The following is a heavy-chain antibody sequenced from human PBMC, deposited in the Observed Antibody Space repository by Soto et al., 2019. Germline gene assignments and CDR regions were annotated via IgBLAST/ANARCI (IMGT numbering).Heavy chain of an antibody. V-gene: IGHV4-31*03. J-gene: IGHJ6*02. CDR2: IYYSGST. D-gene: IGHD2-21*02. CDR3: ARVCGGDCHYGMDV. CDR1: GGSISSGGYY. Sequence: QVQLQESGPGLVKPSQTLSLTCTVSGGSISSGGYYWSWIRQHPGKGLEWIGYIYYSGSTDYSPSLKRRVTISVDTSKNQFSLKLSSVTAADTAVYYCARVCGGDCHYGMDVWGQGTTVTVSS.